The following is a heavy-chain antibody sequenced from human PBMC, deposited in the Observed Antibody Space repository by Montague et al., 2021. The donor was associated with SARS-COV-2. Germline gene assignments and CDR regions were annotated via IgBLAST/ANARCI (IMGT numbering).Heavy chain of an antibody. Sequence: SLRLSYAVSGFTISSYAMSWVRQPPGKGLEWVSAISGSGSTYYADSVKGRFTVSRDNSKNTLYLQVNSLRAEDTAVYYCAPPVGASYHFDYWGQGTLVTVSS. CDR3: APPVGASYHFDY. J-gene: IGHJ4*02. D-gene: IGHD1-26*01. V-gene: IGHV3-23*01. CDR2: ISGSGST. CDR1: GFTISSYA.